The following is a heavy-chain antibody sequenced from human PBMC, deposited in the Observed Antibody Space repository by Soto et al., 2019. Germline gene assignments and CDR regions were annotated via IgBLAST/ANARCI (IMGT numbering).Heavy chain of an antibody. D-gene: IGHD4-17*01. V-gene: IGHV1-46*01. J-gene: IGHJ4*02. Sequence: QVQLVQSGAEVKKPGASVKVSCKASGFTFRHYYMHWVRQAPGRGLEWMGVVDPSGGSTTYAQTFQCRLTMPRDTSTSTVYMQLTNLRSEDTALYFCARGRYNTVNILPLDYWGQGTLVTVSS. CDR2: VDPSGGST. CDR1: GFTFRHYY. CDR3: ARGRYNTVNILPLDY.